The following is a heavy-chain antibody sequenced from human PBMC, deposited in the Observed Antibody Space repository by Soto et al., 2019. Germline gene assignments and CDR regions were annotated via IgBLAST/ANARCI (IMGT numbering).Heavy chain of an antibody. CDR1: GGTFSSYA. V-gene: IGHV1-69*13. J-gene: IGHJ4*02. CDR3: ARGRQRELPFDY. D-gene: IGHD1-26*01. CDR2: IIPIFGTA. Sequence: ASVKVSCKASGGTFSSYAISWVRQAPGQGLEWMGGIIPIFGTANYAQKFQGRVTITADESTSAAYMELSSLRSEDTAVYYCARGRQRELPFDYWGQGTLVTVSS.